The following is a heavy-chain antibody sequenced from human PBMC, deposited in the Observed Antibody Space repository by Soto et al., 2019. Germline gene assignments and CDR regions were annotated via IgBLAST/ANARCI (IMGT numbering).Heavy chain of an antibody. CDR2: FSGSGDST. CDR3: AKGRDVAAHGPTQFNGMDV. Sequence: EVQLLESGGGLVQPGGSLRLSCAASGFTFSSYAMSWVRQAPGKGLEWVSVFSGSGDSTYYADSVRGRFTISRDNSKNTLYLQISSLRTEKTAVYYCAKGRDVAAHGPTQFNGMDVRGQGTTVTVSS. D-gene: IGHD6-13*01. J-gene: IGHJ6*02. CDR1: GFTFSSYA. V-gene: IGHV3-23*01.